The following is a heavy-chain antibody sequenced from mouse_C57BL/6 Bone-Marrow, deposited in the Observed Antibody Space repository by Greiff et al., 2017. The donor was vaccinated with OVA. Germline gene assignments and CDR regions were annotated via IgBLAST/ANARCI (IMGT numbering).Heavy chain of an antibody. CDR1: GYAFSSSW. Sequence: VKLQQSGPELVKPGASVKISCKASGYAFSSSWMNWVKQRPGKGLEWIGRIYPGDGDTNYNGKFKGKATLTADKSSSTAYMQLSSLTSEDSAVYFCASWRYFDYWGQGTTLTVSS. V-gene: IGHV1-82*01. CDR3: ASWRYFDY. J-gene: IGHJ2*01. CDR2: IYPGDGDT.